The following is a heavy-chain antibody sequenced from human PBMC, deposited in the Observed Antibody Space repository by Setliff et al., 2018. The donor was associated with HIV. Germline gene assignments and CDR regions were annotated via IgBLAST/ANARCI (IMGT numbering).Heavy chain of an antibody. Sequence: ASVKVSCKASGYTFTSYGISWVRQAPGQGLEWMGIINPSGGSTSYAQKFQGRVTMTRDTSTSTAYMELSRLRSDDTAVYYCARGDSPISSTSCYDYWGQGTLVTVSS. CDR3: ARGDSPISSTSCYDY. D-gene: IGHD2-2*01. CDR1: GYTFTSYG. J-gene: IGHJ4*02. V-gene: IGHV1-46*01. CDR2: INPSGGST.